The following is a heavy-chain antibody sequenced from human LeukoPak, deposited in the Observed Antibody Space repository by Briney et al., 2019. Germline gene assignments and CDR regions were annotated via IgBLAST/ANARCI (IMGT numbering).Heavy chain of an antibody. CDR3: ARLSAL. CDR1: GYPFSDYY. Sequence: GASVKVSCKTSGYPFSDYYMHWIRQASGQGLESMGWINPKNGDTKYAQRSQGRLTITMDTSIDTVYMELRSLRYDDTAVYYCARLSALWGQGTLVTVSS. CDR2: INPKNGDT. V-gene: IGHV1-2*02. J-gene: IGHJ4*02.